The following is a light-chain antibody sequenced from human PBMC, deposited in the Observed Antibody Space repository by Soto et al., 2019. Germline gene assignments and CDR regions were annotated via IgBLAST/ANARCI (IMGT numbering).Light chain of an antibody. J-gene: IGLJ1*01. CDR2: DVS. CDR3: GSFSNSDPPYV. CDR1: SRDIGGYDF. Sequence: QSALAQPASVSGSPGQSITISCAGSSRDIGGYDFVSWYQQHPGEVPKLIIFDVSDRPSGVSDRFSGSKSGDTASLTISGLQVEDEADYYCGSFSNSDPPYVFGTGTKVTVL. V-gene: IGLV2-14*03.